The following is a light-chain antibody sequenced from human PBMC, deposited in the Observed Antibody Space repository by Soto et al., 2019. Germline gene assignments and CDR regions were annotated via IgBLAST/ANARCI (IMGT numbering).Light chain of an antibody. J-gene: IGLJ1*01. CDR2: EVT. CDR1: SSDVGDYPY. Sequence: QSALTQPASASGSPGQSITISCTGTSSDVGDYPYVSWYQQHPGKVPKLIIYEVTNRPSGVTSRFSGSKSENTASLTISGLQAEDEADYYCSSYSATNTLVFGSGTKVTVL. CDR3: SSYSATNTLV. V-gene: IGLV2-14*01.